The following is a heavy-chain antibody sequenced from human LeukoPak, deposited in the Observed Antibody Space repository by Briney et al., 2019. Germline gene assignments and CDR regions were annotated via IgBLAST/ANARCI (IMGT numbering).Heavy chain of an antibody. V-gene: IGHV3-53*01. Sequence: GGSLRLSCAASGFTVDSNYLSWVRQAPGKGLEWVSTIYTGGNTYYAASVKGRFTISRDFSKNTVFLHMNSLGAEDTAMYYCARGDDSGYYDYFDYWGQGALVTVSS. J-gene: IGHJ4*02. CDR1: GFTVDSNY. D-gene: IGHD3-22*01. CDR2: IYTGGNT. CDR3: ARGDDSGYYDYFDY.